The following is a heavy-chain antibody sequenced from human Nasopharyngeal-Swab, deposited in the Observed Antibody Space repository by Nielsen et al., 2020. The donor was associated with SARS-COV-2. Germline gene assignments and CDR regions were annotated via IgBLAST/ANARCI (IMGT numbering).Heavy chain of an antibody. V-gene: IGHV3-30-3*01. J-gene: IGHJ6*03. CDR3: ARSYSSSWYGDYYMDV. D-gene: IGHD6-13*01. Sequence: GESLKISCAASGFTFSSYAMHWVRQAPGKGLEWVAVISYDGSNKYYADSVKGRFTISRDNSKNTLYLQMNSPRAEDTAVYYCARSYSSSWYGDYYMDVWGKGTTVTVSS. CDR1: GFTFSSYA. CDR2: ISYDGSNK.